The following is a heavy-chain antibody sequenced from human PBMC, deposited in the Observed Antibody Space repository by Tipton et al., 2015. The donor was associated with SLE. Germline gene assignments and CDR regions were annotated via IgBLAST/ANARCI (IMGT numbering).Heavy chain of an antibody. CDR3: ARDGVRKGWWFFDL. CDR1: GHSISSGFY. V-gene: IGHV4-61*02. D-gene: IGHD3-16*01. CDR2: IHASGSSGST. J-gene: IGHJ2*01. Sequence: LRLSCSVSGHSISSGFYWGWIRQPAGKGLEWIGRIHASGSSGSTEYNPSLKSRVSMSLDTSKNQFSLNLTSVTAADTALYYCARDGVRKGWWFFDLWGRGTLVTVSS.